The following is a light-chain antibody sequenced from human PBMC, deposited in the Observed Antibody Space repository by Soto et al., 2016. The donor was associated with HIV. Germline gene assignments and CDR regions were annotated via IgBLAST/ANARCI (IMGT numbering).Light chain of an antibody. V-gene: IGLV3-21*03. Sequence: SYELTQPPSVSVDPGKTATITCGGNNIGTKSVHWYQQKPGQAPILVIYDDSDRPSGIPERFSGSNSGNTATLTIARAEVGDGADYYCQMWDSDGDQTWVFGGGTKLTVL. CDR3: QMWDSDGDQTWV. CDR2: DDS. CDR1: NIGTKS. J-gene: IGLJ3*02.